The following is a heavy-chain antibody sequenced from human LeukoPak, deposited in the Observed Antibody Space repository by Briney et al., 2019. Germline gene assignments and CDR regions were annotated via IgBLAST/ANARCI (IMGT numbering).Heavy chain of an antibody. CDR2: FDPEEGET. D-gene: IGHD3-10*01. Sequence: ASVKVSCRVSGYRLSEFSIHWVRQSPGKGLEWVGGFDPEEGETFFAQKFQGRVTLTEDTSADTAYMELSGLRSEDTAVFYRTTRNHYYHDYWGQGTLITVSP. CDR3: TTRNHYYHDY. J-gene: IGHJ4*02. CDR1: GYRLSEFS. V-gene: IGHV1-24*01.